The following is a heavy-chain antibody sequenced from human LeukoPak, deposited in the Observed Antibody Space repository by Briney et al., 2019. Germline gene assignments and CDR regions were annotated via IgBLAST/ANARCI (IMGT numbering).Heavy chain of an antibody. CDR2: ISSGSNYI. CDR1: GFTFSSYS. D-gene: IGHD6-19*01. CDR3: ARGVQFSSGWYYDY. Sequence: GGSLRPSCAASGFTFSSYSMNWVRQAPGRGLEWVSVISSGSNYIYYADSVKGRFTISRDNAKNSLYLQMNSLRAEDTAVYYCARGVQFSSGWYYDYWGQGVLVTVSS. V-gene: IGHV3-21*01. J-gene: IGHJ4*02.